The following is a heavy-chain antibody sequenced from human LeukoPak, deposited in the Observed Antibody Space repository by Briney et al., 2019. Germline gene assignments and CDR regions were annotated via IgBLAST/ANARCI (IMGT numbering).Heavy chain of an antibody. J-gene: IGHJ4*02. V-gene: IGHV3-21*01. CDR2: ISSSSSYI. CDR1: GFTFSSYS. D-gene: IGHD3-3*01. CDR3: ARGLSVGVAYGDY. Sequence: GGSLRLSCAASGFTFSSYSMNWVRQAPGKGLEWVSSISSSSSYIYYADSVKGRFTISRDNAKNSLYLQMNSLRAEDTALYFCARGLSVGVAYGDYWGQGTLVTVSS.